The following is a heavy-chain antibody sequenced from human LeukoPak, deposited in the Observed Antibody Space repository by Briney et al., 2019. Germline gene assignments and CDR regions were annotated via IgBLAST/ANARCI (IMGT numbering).Heavy chain of an antibody. CDR2: ICSAGGT. CDR3: ARFLGRITISGVVPYGMDV. V-gene: IGHV3-53*04. J-gene: IGHJ6*02. Sequence: GGSLRLSCAASGFTVSSNYMTWVRQAPGKGLEWVSHICSAGGTYYTDSVKGRFTISRHSSKNTLYLQMTSLRGEDTAVYYCARFLGRITISGVVPYGMDVWGQGTTVTVSS. CDR1: GFTVSSNY. D-gene: IGHD3-3*01.